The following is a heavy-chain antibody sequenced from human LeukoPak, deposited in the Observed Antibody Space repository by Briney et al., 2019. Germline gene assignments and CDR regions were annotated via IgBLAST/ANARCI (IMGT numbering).Heavy chain of an antibody. CDR1: GFTFDDYA. J-gene: IGHJ4*02. V-gene: IGHV3-9*01. Sequence: PGRSLRLSCAASGFTFDDYAMHWVRHAPGKGPEWVSGISWNSGSIGYADSVKGRFTISRDNAKNSLYLQMNSLRAEDTALYYCAKDIATGNRLYYFDYWGQGTLVTVSS. CDR2: ISWNSGSI. D-gene: IGHD1-14*01. CDR3: AKDIATGNRLYYFDY.